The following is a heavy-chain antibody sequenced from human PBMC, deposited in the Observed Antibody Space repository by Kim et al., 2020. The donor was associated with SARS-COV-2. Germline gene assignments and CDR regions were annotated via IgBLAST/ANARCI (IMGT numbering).Heavy chain of an antibody. CDR3: ARGLGYSSAGVCDY. J-gene: IGHJ4*02. V-gene: IGHV1-18*01. Sequence: AQKLQGRVTMTTDPSTSTAYMELRSLRSDDTAVYYCARGLGYSSAGVCDYWGQGTLVTVSS. D-gene: IGHD6-25*01.